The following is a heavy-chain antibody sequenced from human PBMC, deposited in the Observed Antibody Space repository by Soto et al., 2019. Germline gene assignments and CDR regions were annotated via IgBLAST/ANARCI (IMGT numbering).Heavy chain of an antibody. CDR3: STGGYYFDY. Sequence: EVQLVESGGGLVKPGGSLRLSCVGSGFTFSNAWMNWVRQAPGKGLEWVGRIKSKPNGGTTDYAAPVKGRFTISRDDSKNTVYLQMNSLKDEETAVYYCSTGGYYFDYWGQGTLVTVS. D-gene: IGHD3-16*01. J-gene: IGHJ4*02. CDR1: GFTFSNAW. CDR2: IKSKPNGGTT. V-gene: IGHV3-15*07.